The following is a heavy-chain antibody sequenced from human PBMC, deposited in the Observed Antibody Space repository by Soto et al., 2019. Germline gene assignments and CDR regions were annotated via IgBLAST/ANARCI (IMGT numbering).Heavy chain of an antibody. D-gene: IGHD6-19*01. CDR1: GFTFSNAW. V-gene: IGHV3-15*01. J-gene: IGHJ4*02. CDR2: IKSKTDGGTT. CDR3: TTDRRSGWPLVDY. Sequence: GGSLRLSCAASGFTFSNAWMSWVRQAPGKGLEWVGRIKSKTDGGTTDYAAPVKGRFTISRDDSKNTLYLQMNSLKTEDTAVYYCTTDRRSGWPLVDYWGQGTLVTVSS.